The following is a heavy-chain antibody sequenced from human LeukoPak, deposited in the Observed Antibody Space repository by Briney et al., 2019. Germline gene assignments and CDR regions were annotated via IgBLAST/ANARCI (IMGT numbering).Heavy chain of an antibody. D-gene: IGHD6-19*01. V-gene: IGHV4-59*08. CDR2: IYYSGST. CDR3: ARASGGWYGLFDY. CDR1: GGFSNNY. Sequence: SETLSLTCTVSGGFSNNYWSWIRPPPGKGLEWIGYIYYSGSTSYNPSLKSRVTISVDTSKNQFSLKLSSVTAADTAVYYCARASGGWYGLFDYWGQGTLVTVSS. J-gene: IGHJ4*02.